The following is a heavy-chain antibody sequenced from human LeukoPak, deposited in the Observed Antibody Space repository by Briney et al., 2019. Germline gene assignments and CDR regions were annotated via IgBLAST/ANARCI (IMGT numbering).Heavy chain of an antibody. D-gene: IGHD3-3*01. V-gene: IGHV3-20*04. J-gene: IGHJ3*02. Sequence: PGRSLRPSXAPSGFTSADYGISWVRPAPGQGRGWGAGSNSIGGRTRYANSVKGRFTISRDNAKNSLYLQMNSLRAEGTALYYCARDLVPEYYDCWSGYSVDAFDIWGQGTMVTVSS. CDR3: ARDLVPEYYDCWSGYSVDAFDI. CDR2: SNSIGGRT. CDR1: GFTSADYG.